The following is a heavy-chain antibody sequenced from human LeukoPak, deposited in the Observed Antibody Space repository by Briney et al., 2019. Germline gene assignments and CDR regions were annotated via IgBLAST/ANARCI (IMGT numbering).Heavy chain of an antibody. CDR1: GGSISSSDYY. Sequence: SETLSLTCTVSGGSISSSDYYWGWIRQPPGKGLEWIGSFDHTGTTYYNPSLKSRVTTSVDTSNNQFSLRLSSVTAADTAVYYCAREHTIFGVVIAMPFDPWGQGTLVTVSS. D-gene: IGHD3-3*01. CDR3: AREHTIFGVVIAMPFDP. CDR2: FDHTGTT. J-gene: IGHJ5*02. V-gene: IGHV4-39*02.